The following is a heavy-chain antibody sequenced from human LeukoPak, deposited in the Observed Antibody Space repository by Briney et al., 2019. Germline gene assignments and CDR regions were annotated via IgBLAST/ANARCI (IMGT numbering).Heavy chain of an antibody. Sequence: SETLSLTCTVSGGSISSSSYYWGWIRQPPGRGLEWIGSIYYSGSTYYNPSLKSRVTISVDTSKNQFSLKLSSVTAADTAVYYCARVVAAAGMFSFDPWGQGTLVTVSS. CDR2: IYYSGST. CDR3: ARVVAAAGMFSFDP. V-gene: IGHV4-39*07. D-gene: IGHD6-13*01. J-gene: IGHJ5*02. CDR1: GGSISSSSYY.